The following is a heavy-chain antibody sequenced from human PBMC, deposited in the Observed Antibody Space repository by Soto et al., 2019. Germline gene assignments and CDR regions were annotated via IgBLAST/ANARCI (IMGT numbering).Heavy chain of an antibody. J-gene: IGHJ5*02. Sequence: PSETLSLTCTVSGGSISSGGYYWSWIRQHPGKGLEWIGYIYYSGSTYYNPSLKSRVTISVDMSKNRLSLTLTSVTAADTAVYYCARSFYPWGQGTLVTVSS. V-gene: IGHV4-31*03. CDR3: ARSFYP. CDR2: IYYSGST. CDR1: GGSISSGGYY.